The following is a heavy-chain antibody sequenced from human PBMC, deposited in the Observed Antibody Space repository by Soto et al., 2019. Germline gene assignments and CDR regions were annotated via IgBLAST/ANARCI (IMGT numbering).Heavy chain of an antibody. D-gene: IGHD6-19*01. CDR3: AKDLGSSGWYSGGVIGMDV. Sequence: GGSLRLSCVASGFPFSSHGMHWVRQAPGRGLEWLTLISYNGNNKFYGDSVKGRFTVSRDNSKNTLYLLMNSLRGDDTGVYYCAKDLGSSGWYSGGVIGMDVWGQGTKVTVS. V-gene: IGHV3-30*18. CDR1: GFPFSSHG. J-gene: IGHJ6*02. CDR2: ISYNGNNK.